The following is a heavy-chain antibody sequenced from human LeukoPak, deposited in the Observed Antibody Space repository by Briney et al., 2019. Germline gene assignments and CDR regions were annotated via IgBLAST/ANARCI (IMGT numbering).Heavy chain of an antibody. CDR2: MNPNSGNT. D-gene: IGHD6-13*01. V-gene: IGHV1-8*01. CDR3: ARVGSSSWYGMYAFDI. CDR1: GYTFTSYD. J-gene: IGHJ3*02. Sequence: GASVKVSCKASGYTFTSYDINWVRQATGQGLEWMGWMNPNSGNTGYAQKFQGRVTMTRNTSISTAYMELRSLRSDDTAVYYCARVGSSSWYGMYAFDIWGQGTMVTVSS.